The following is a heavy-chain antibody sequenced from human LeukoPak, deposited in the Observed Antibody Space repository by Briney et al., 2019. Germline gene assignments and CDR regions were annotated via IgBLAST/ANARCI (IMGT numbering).Heavy chain of an antibody. Sequence: SETLSLTCTVSGGSVSGTSYYWGWIRQPPGKGLEWVGSMYYGGSTSYTYHNPSLKSRVSISVDTSKNQFSLKLSSVTAADTAVYYCASLYPRSWVAVAGTRSSDWYFDLWGRGTLVTVSS. D-gene: IGHD6-19*01. CDR2: MYYGGST. J-gene: IGHJ2*01. CDR3: ASLYPRSWVAVAGTRSSDWYFDL. CDR1: GGSVSGTSYY. V-gene: IGHV4-39*01.